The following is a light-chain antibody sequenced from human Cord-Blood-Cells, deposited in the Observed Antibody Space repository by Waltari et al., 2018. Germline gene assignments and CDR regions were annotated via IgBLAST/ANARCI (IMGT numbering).Light chain of an antibody. CDR1: QGISSY. J-gene: IGKJ1*01. CDR2: AAS. V-gene: IGKV1D-8*01. Sequence: VSWMTQSPSLLSAFTGDRVTISCRMSQGISSYLAWYQQKPGKAPDFLIYAASTLQRRLPSRCSVGDAVPDFIRTISFLLSEDFATSYRKQYYSFPRTFRQGTKVEIK. CDR3: KQYYSFPRT.